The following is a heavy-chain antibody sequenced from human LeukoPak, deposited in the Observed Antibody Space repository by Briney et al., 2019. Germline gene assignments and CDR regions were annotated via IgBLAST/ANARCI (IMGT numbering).Heavy chain of an antibody. Sequence: SVKVSCKAFGGTFNSYTINWVRQAPGQGLEWMGKIIPILGIPNYAQKFQGRVTITADKSTSTAYMELSSLRSEDTAVCYCARGGGSLDYWGQGTLVTVSS. J-gene: IGHJ4*02. D-gene: IGHD1-26*01. CDR2: IIPILGIP. V-gene: IGHV1-69*02. CDR1: GGTFNSYT. CDR3: ARGGGSLDY.